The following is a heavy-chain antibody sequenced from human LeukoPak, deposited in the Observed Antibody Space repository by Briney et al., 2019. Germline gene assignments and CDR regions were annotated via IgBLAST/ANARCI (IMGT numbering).Heavy chain of an antibody. CDR1: GGTFSSYA. CDR3: ARDLRSSSNYYYYMDV. D-gene: IGHD6-13*01. Sequence: SVKVSCKASGGTFSSYAISWVRQAPGQGLEWMGRIIPILGIANYAQKFQGRVTITADESTSTAYMELSSLRSEDTAVYYCARDLRSSSNYYYYMDVWGKGTTVTVSS. V-gene: IGHV1-69*04. J-gene: IGHJ6*03. CDR2: IIPILGIA.